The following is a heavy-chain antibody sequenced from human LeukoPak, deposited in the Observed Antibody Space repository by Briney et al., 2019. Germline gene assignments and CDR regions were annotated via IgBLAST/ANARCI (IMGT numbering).Heavy chain of an antibody. V-gene: IGHV1-69*13. Sequence: ASVKVSCKASGGTFSSYAISWMRQAPGQGLEWMGGIIPIFGTANYAQKFQGRVTITADESTSTAYMELSSLRSEDMAVYYCARDPYYGSGSLDYWGQGTLVTVSS. J-gene: IGHJ4*02. CDR2: IIPIFGTA. CDR1: GGTFSSYA. CDR3: ARDPYYGSGSLDY. D-gene: IGHD3-10*01.